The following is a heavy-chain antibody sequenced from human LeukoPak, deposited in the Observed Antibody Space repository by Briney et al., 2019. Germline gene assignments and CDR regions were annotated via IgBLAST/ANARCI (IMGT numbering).Heavy chain of an antibody. CDR3: ASEYFGRSTSYSSFFAY. CDR1: GYPFTGHY. D-gene: IGHD2-21*01. Sequence: ASVTVSCKASGYPFTGHYIHWLRQAPGQRPEYMGWINPASGGGFESNNFQGRVTMTRDTYINTLYLELSRLRPADTAVYYCASEYFGRSTSYSSFFAYWGQGTLVTVSS. V-gene: IGHV1-2*02. J-gene: IGHJ4*02. CDR2: INPASGGG.